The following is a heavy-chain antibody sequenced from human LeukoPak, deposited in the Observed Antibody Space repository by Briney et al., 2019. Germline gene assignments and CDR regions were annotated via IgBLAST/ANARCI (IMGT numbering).Heavy chain of an antibody. D-gene: IGHD5-12*01. CDR2: SGNKADSYTT. V-gene: IGHV3-72*01. Sequence: GGSLRLSCAASGFTFSSYSMNWVRQAPGKGLEWVGRSGNKADSYTTEYAASVNGRFTISRDGSKNSLYLQMNSLKSEDTAVYYCSRGYSGVSVYAFDIWGPGTMVTVSS. J-gene: IGHJ3*02. CDR3: SRGYSGVSVYAFDI. CDR1: GFTFSSYS.